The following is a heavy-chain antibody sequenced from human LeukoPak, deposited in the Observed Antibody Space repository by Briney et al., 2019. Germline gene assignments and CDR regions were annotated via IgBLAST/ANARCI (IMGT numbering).Heavy chain of an antibody. J-gene: IGHJ6*03. D-gene: IGHD5-18*01. CDR2: ISSSSSTI. V-gene: IGHV3-48*01. Sequence: GGSLRLSCAASGFTFSSYSMNWVRQAPGKGLEWVSYISSSSSTIYYADSVKGRFTISRDNAKNSLYLQMNSLRAGDTAVYYCARGGYSYGYRDDYYYYMDVWGKGTTVTVSS. CDR3: ARGGYSYGYRDDYYYYMDV. CDR1: GFTFSSYS.